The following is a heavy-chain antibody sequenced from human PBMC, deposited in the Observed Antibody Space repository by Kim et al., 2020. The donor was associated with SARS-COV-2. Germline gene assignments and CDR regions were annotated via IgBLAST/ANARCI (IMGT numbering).Heavy chain of an antibody. CDR2: IYYSGST. J-gene: IGHJ6*03. CDR3: ARHGTYSSSRLRVFDYYYDMDV. D-gene: IGHD6-13*01. Sequence: SETLSLTCTVSGGSISSSSYYWGWIRQPPGKGLEWIGSIYYSGSTYYNPSLKSRVTISVDTSKNQFSLKLSSVTAADTAVYYCARHGTYSSSRLRVFDYYYDMDVWGKGTTVTVSS. V-gene: IGHV4-39*01. CDR1: GGSISSSSYY.